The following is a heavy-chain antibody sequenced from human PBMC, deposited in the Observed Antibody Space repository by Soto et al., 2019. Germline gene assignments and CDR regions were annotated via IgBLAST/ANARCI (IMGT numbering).Heavy chain of an antibody. D-gene: IGHD1-26*01. Sequence: SETLSLTCSVSGDSVSTDRYFWTWIRQPPGKGLEWIAYISYTGDTNYNPSLKSRVTISIDTSRNQFSLTLTSVTAADTAVYFCARIVVGATVDLCSQGSLVTVS. CDR1: GDSVSTDRYF. CDR3: ARIVVGATVDL. CDR2: ISYTGDT. V-gene: IGHV4-61*01. J-gene: IGHJ5*02.